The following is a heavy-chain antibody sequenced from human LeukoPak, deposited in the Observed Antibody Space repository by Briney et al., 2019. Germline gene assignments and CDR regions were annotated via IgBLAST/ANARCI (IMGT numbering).Heavy chain of an antibody. Sequence: ASVKVSCKASGYTFNGYYMHWVRQAPGQGLEWMGWINPNSGGTNYAQKFQGRVTMTRDTSISTAYMELSRLRSDDTAVYYCARDGCSSTSCYLWCQGTLVTVSS. CDR2: INPNSGGT. CDR1: GYTFNGYY. J-gene: IGHJ4*02. D-gene: IGHD2-2*01. V-gene: IGHV1-2*02. CDR3: ARDGCSSTSCYL.